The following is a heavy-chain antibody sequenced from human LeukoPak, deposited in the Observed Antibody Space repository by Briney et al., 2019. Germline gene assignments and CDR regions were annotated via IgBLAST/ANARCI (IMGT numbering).Heavy chain of an antibody. J-gene: IGHJ4*02. V-gene: IGHV3-43*01. CDR2: ISWDGDTT. D-gene: IGHD2-2*01. Sequence: GGSLRLSCAASGFTFDDFGMHWVRQPPGKGLEWVALISWDGDTTYYADSVKGRFTISRDNSKNYMYLEMKSLKNEDTALYYCAKDVHTVVVPAATQFDFWGRGTLVTVSS. CDR1: GFTFDDFG. CDR3: AKDVHTVVVPAATQFDF.